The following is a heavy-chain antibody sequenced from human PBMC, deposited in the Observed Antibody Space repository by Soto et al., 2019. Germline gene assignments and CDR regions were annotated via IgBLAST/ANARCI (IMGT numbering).Heavy chain of an antibody. CDR1: GGSISSYY. V-gene: IGHV4-59*01. Sequence: SETLSLTCTVSGGSISSYYWSWIRQPPGKGLEWIGYIYYSGSTNYNPSLKSRVTISVDTSKNQFSLKLSSVTAADTAVYYCARAEIGIVVVPAAHKLYYYYRTDVWGQGSTVTVSS. CDR3: ARAEIGIVVVPAAHKLYYYYRTDV. CDR2: IYYSGST. D-gene: IGHD2-2*01. J-gene: IGHJ6*02.